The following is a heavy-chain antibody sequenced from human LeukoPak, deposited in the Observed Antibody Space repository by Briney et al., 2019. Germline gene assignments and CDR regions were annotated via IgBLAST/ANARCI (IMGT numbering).Heavy chain of an antibody. V-gene: IGHV1-69*13. CDR2: IIPIFGTA. J-gene: IGHJ3*02. CDR3: ARDPAPCGGDCIDAFDI. CDR1: GGTFSSYA. Sequence: SVKVSCKASGGTFSSYAISWVRQAPGQGLEWMGGIIPIFGTANYAQKFQGRVTITADESTSTAYMELSSLRSEDTAVYYCARDPAPCGGDCIDAFDIWGQGTMVTVSS. D-gene: IGHD2-21*02.